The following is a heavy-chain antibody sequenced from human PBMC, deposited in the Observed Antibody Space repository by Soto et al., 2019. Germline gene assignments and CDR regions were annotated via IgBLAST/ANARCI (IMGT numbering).Heavy chain of an antibody. Sequence: WGSLRLSCGASGFTFSSYAMGWVRQAPGNGLEWVSAISGSGGSTYYADSVKVRFTISRDNSKNTLYLQMNSLRAEDTAVYYCAKVNSNSLYYYGMDVWGQGTTVTVSS. CDR2: ISGSGGST. J-gene: IGHJ6*02. V-gene: IGHV3-23*01. CDR1: GFTFSSYA. CDR3: AKVNSNSLYYYGMDV. D-gene: IGHD4-4*01.